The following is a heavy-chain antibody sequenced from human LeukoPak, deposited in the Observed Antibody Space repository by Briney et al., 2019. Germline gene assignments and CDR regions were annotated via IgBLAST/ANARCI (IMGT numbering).Heavy chain of an antibody. D-gene: IGHD3-9*01. J-gene: IGHJ4*02. CDR1: GFTFSSYA. CDR3: ARVRYFDWLFFDY. Sequence: GGSLRLSCAASGFTFSSYAMHWVRQAPGKGLEWVAVLSYDGSNKYYADSVKGRFTISRDNSKNTLYLQMNSLRAEDTAVYYCARVRYFDWLFFDYWGQGTLVTVSS. V-gene: IGHV3-30*04. CDR2: LSYDGSNK.